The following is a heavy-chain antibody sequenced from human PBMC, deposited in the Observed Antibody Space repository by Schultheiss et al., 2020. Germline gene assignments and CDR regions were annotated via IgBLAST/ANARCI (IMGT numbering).Heavy chain of an antibody. J-gene: IGHJ5*02. D-gene: IGHD3-3*01. CDR3: ARGHDFWSGYTNWFDP. CDR2: IYHSGST. CDR1: GGSISSGGYS. Sequence: SETLSLTCTVSGGSISSGGYSWSWIRQPPGKGLEWIGYIYHSGSTYYNPSLKSRVTISVDTSKNQFSLKLSSVTAADTAVYYCARGHDFWSGYTNWFDPWGQGTLVTVSS. V-gene: IGHV4-30-2*01.